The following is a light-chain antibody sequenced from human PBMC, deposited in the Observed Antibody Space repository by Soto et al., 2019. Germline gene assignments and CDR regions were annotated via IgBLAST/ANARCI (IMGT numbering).Light chain of an antibody. J-gene: IGKJ1*01. CDR3: QHYNSYSEA. CDR2: KAS. CDR1: HTISSW. V-gene: IGKV1-5*03. Sequence: DIQMTQSPSTVSVSVGDRVTITCRAIHTISSWLAWYQQKPGKAPKLLIYKASTLKSGVPSRFSGSGSGAEFTLTISSLQPDDFATYYCQHYNSYSEAFGQGTKVDI.